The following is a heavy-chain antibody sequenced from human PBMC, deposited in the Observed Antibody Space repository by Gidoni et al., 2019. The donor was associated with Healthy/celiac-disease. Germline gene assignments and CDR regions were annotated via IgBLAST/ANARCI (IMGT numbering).Heavy chain of an antibody. CDR2: IIPIFGTA. Sequence: QVQLVQSGAEVKKPGSSVKVSCKASGGTFSSYAISWVRQAPGQGLEWMGGIIPIFGTANYAQKFQGRVTITAAESTSTAYMELSSLRSEDTAVYYCAVNYPRLLLFFGWFDPWGQGTLVTVSS. J-gene: IGHJ5*02. D-gene: IGHD3-10*01. CDR3: AVNYPRLLLFFGWFDP. CDR1: GGTFSSYA. V-gene: IGHV1-69*01.